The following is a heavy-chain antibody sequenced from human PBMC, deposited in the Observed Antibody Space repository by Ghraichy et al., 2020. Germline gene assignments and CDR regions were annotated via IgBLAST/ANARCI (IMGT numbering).Heavy chain of an antibody. Sequence: SQTLSLTCTVSGGSISSSSYYWGWIRQPPGKGLEWIGSIYYSGSTYYNPSLKSRVTISVDTSKNQFSLKLSSVTAADTAVYYCARSGDSWGYQGPIDYWGQGTLVTVSS. V-gene: IGHV4-39*01. CDR3: ARSGDSWGYQGPIDY. CDR2: IYYSGST. J-gene: IGHJ4*02. CDR1: GGSISSSSYY. D-gene: IGHD2-15*01.